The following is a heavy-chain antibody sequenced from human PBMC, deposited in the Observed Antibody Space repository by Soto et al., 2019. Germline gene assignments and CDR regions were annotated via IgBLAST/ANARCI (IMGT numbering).Heavy chain of an antibody. V-gene: IGHV3-21*06. J-gene: IGHJ4*02. CDR1: GFTFTRYS. CDR2: ISSTTNYI. CDR3: ARESEDLTSNFDY. Sequence: PGGSLRLSCAASGFTFTRYSMNWVRQAPGKGLEWVSSISSTTNYIYYGDSMKGRFTISRDNAKNSPYLEMNSLRAEDTAVYYCARESEDLTSNFDYWVQGTLVTVSS.